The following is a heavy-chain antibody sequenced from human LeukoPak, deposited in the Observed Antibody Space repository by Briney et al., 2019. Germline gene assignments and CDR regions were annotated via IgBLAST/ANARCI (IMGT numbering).Heavy chain of an antibody. D-gene: IGHD6-19*01. V-gene: IGHV3-21*01. CDR3: ARGGEQWLTNYYYYYMDV. Sequence: PGGSLRLSCAASGFTLSSYAMSWVRQGPGKGLEWVSSISSSSSYIYYADSVKGRFTISRDNAKNSLYLQMNSLRAEDTAVYYCARGGEQWLTNYYYYYMDVWGKGTTVTISS. J-gene: IGHJ6*03. CDR1: GFTLSSYA. CDR2: ISSSSSYI.